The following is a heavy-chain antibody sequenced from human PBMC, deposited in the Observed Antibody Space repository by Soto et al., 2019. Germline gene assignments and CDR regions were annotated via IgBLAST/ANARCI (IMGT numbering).Heavy chain of an antibody. Sequence: GGSLRLSCAASGFTFSSYSMNLVRQAPGEGLEWVSSISSSSSDIYYADSVKGRFTISRDNAKNSLYLQMNSVRAEDTAVYYCERERNYYDSSGYYYYDYWGQGTLVTVSS. CDR2: ISSSSSDI. CDR1: GFTFSSYS. J-gene: IGHJ4*02. D-gene: IGHD3-22*01. V-gene: IGHV3-21*01. CDR3: ERERNYYDSSGYYYYDY.